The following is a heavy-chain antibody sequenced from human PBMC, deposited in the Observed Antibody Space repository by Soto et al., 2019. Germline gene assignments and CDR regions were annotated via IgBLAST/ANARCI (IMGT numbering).Heavy chain of an antibody. Sequence: ASVKVSCKASGYTFTSYCISWVRQAPGQGLEWMGWISAYNGNTNYAQKLQGRVTMTTDTSTSTAYMELRSLRSDDTAVYYCARGCGSGSYCAAFDYWGQGTLVTVSS. CDR3: ARGCGSGSYCAAFDY. V-gene: IGHV1-18*04. CDR2: ISAYNGNT. CDR1: GYTFTSYC. J-gene: IGHJ4*02. D-gene: IGHD3-10*01.